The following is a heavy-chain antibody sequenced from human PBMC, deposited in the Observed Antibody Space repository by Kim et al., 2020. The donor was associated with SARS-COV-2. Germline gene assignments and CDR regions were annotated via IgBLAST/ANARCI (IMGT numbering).Heavy chain of an antibody. CDR3: AKDPQEY. Sequence: GGSLRLSCAASGFTFSSYAMSWVRQAPGKGLEWVSVIYSGGSSTYYADSVKGRFTISRDNSKNTLYLQMNSLRAEDTAVYYCAKDPQEYWGQGTLVTVSS. CDR1: GFTFSSYA. V-gene: IGHV3-23*03. J-gene: IGHJ4*02. CDR2: IYSGGSST.